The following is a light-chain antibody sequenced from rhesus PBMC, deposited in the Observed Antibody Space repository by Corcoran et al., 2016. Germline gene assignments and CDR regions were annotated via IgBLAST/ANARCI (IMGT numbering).Light chain of an antibody. CDR1: QDISSY. CDR3: LQHNSYPRT. V-gene: IGKV1-28*01. CDR2: AAT. J-gene: IGKJ1*01. Sequence: DIQMTQSPSSLSASVGDTVTITCRASQDISSYLIWFQQKPGKAPKRLIYAATILESGVPSRFSGSGSGTEFTLTISSLQPEDFAAYYCLQHNSYPRTFGQGTKVEIK.